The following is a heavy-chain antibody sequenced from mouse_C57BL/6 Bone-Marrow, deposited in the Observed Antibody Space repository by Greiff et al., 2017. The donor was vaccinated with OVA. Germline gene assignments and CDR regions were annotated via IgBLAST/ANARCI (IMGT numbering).Heavy chain of an antibody. CDR3: TARPLDY. V-gene: IGHV14-4*01. CDR2: IDPENGDT. J-gene: IGHJ2*01. CDR1: GFNIKDDY. Sequence: VQLKESGAELVRPGASVKLSCTASGFNIKDDYMHWVKQRPEQGLEWIGWIDPENGDTEYASKFQGKATITADTSSNTAYLQLSSLTSEDTAVYFGTARPLDYWGQGTTLTVSS.